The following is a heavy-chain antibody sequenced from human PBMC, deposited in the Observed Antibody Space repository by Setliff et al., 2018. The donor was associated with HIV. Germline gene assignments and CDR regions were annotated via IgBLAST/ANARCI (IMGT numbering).Heavy chain of an antibody. CDR3: ARANPDILTGYSYYFDY. CDR1: GGSISTGVYY. D-gene: IGHD3-9*01. J-gene: IGHJ4*02. Sequence: SETLSLTCTVSGGSISTGVYYWSWIRQPADKALEWIGRISASGSTNYNPSLESRVTLSIDTSNNQFSLKLSSVTAADTAVYYCARANPDILTGYSYYFDYWGQGTLVTVSS. CDR2: ISASGST. V-gene: IGHV4-61*02.